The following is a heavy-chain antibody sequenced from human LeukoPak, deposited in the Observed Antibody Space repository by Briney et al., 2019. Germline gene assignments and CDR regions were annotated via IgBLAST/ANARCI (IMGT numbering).Heavy chain of an antibody. V-gene: IGHV1-69*04. Sequence: GASVKVSCKASGGTFSSYAISWVRQAPGQGLEWMGRIIPIFGIANYAQKFQGRVTITADKSTSTAYMELSSLRSEDTAVYYCARDPDYYDSRPFDYWGQATLVTVSS. CDR3: ARDPDYYDSRPFDY. J-gene: IGHJ4*02. CDR1: GGTFSSYA. D-gene: IGHD3-22*01. CDR2: IIPIFGIA.